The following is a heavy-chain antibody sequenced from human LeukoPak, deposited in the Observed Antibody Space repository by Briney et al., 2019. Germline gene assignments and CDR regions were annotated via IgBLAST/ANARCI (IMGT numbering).Heavy chain of an antibody. D-gene: IGHD5-18*01. V-gene: IGHV1-2*02. CDR2: INPNSGGT. Sequence: ASVKVSCKASGYTFTGYYMHWVRQAPGQGLEWMGWINPNSGGTNYAQKLQGRVTMTTDTSTSTAYMELRSPRSDDTAVYYCARGGYSYGYDYYYYMDVWGKGTTVTISS. J-gene: IGHJ6*03. CDR3: ARGGYSYGYDYYYYMDV. CDR1: GYTFTGYY.